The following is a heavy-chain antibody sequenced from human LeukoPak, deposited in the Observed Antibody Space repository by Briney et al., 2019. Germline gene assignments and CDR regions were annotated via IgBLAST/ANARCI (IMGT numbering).Heavy chain of an antibody. V-gene: IGHV4-30-2*01. J-gene: IGHJ4*02. D-gene: IGHD1-7*01. Sequence: SETLSLTCAVSGGSISSGGYYWSWIRQPPGKGLEWIGYIYHSGSTYYNPSLKSRVTISVDRSKNQFSLKLSSVTAADTAVYYCARDFGRSITGTTLPDYWGQGTLVTVSS. CDR3: ARDFGRSITGTTLPDY. CDR2: IYHSGST. CDR1: GGSISSGGYY.